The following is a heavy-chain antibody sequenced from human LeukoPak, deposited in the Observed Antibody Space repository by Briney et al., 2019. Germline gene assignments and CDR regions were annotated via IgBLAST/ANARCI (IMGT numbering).Heavy chain of an antibody. D-gene: IGHD2-21*02. CDR2: ISYDGSNK. V-gene: IGHV3-30-3*01. J-gene: IGHJ3*02. CDR3: ARGRDRSLDDLAYCGGDCYDRAFDI. Sequence: GGSLRLSCAASGFTLTNYWMSWVRQAPGKGLEWVAVISYDGSNKYYADSVKGRFTISRDNSKNTLYLQMNSLRAEDTAVYYCARGRDRSLDDLAYCGGDCYDRAFDIWGQGTMVTVSS. CDR1: GFTLTNYW.